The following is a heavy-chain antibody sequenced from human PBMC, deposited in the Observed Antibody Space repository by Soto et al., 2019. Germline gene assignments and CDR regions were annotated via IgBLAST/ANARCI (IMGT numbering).Heavy chain of an antibody. V-gene: IGHV3-23*01. J-gene: IGHJ4*02. CDR2: ISGSGGST. CDR3: AKRELKDYDILTGYSFPYYFDY. CDR1: GFTFSSYA. D-gene: IGHD3-9*01. Sequence: GGSLRLSCAASGFTFSSYAMSWVRQAPGKGLEWVSAISGSGGSTYYADSVKGRFTISRDNSKNTLYLQMNSLRAEDTAVYYCAKRELKDYDILTGYSFPYYFDYWGQGTLVTVSS.